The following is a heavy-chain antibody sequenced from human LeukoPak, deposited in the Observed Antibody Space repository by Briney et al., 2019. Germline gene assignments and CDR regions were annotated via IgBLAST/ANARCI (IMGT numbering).Heavy chain of an antibody. J-gene: IGHJ4*02. CDR1: GFTLSNYV. CDR3: AKGGGYEVLYDY. D-gene: IGHD5-12*01. V-gene: IGHV3-30*04. CDR2: ISYDGSNK. Sequence: PGGSLRLSCAASGFTLSNYVMHWVRQAPGKGLEWVAIISYDGSNKYYADSVKGRFTISRDNSKNTLYLQINSLRAEDTAVYYCAKGGGYEVLYDYWGQGTLVTVSS.